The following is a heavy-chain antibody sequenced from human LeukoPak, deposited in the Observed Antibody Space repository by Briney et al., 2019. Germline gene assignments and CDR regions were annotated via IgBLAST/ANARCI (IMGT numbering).Heavy chain of an antibody. V-gene: IGHV3-30*18. D-gene: IGHD3-10*01. CDR2: ISYDGSSQ. J-gene: IGHJ5*02. CDR1: GFTFSTYG. CDR3: ANPETSFMVWGVGFDP. Sequence: GGSLRLSCTASGFTFSTYGMHWVRQAPGKGLEWVAAISYDGSSQYYADSVRGRFTISRDNSKNTLYLQMNSLSAEDTVVYYCANPETSFMVWGVGFDPWGQGTLVTVSS.